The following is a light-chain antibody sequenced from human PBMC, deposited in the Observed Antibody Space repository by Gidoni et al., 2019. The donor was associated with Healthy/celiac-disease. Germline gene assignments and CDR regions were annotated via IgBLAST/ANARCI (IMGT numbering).Light chain of an antibody. Sequence: QSALTQPASVSGSPGPSITISCTGTSSDVGGYNYVSWYQQHPGKAPKLMIYDVSNRPSGVSNRFSGSKSGNTASLTISGLQAEDEADYYCSSYTSSSTLVFGGGTKLT. CDR3: SSYTSSSTLV. CDR2: DVS. J-gene: IGLJ2*01. V-gene: IGLV2-14*03. CDR1: SSDVGGYNY.